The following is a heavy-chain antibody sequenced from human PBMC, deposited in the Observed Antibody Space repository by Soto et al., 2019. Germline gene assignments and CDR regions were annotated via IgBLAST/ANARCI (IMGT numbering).Heavy chain of an antibody. CDR3: APATAKTYYFDY. J-gene: IGHJ4*02. V-gene: IGHV4-39*01. D-gene: IGHD2-21*02. CDR1: GGSISSSSYY. Sequence: SETLSLTCTVSGGSISSSSYYWGWIRQPPGKGLEWIGSIYYSGSTYYNPSLKSRVTISVDTSKNQFSLKLSSVTAADTAVYDCAPATAKTYYFDYWGQGTLVTVSS. CDR2: IYYSGST.